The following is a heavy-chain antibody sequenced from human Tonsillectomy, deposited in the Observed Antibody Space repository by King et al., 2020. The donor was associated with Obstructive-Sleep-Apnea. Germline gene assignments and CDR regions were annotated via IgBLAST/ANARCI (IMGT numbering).Heavy chain of an antibody. J-gene: IGHJ3*02. CDR2: IYYSGST. V-gene: IGHV4-31*03. D-gene: IGHD7-27*01. CDR1: GGSISSGGYY. Sequence: QLQESGPGLVKPSQTLSLTCTVSGGSISSGGYYWSWIRHHPGKSVEWSGYIYYSGSTYYNPSLKSGVTISVATSKNQFSLKRSSVTAADTAVYYCARDGMGIGYAFDIWGQGTMVTVSS. CDR3: ARDGMGIGYAFDI.